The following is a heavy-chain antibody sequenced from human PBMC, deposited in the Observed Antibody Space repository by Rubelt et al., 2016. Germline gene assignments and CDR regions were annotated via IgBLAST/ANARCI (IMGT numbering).Heavy chain of an antibody. CDR2: INHSGST. Sequence: QVQLQQWGAGLLKPSETLSLTCAVYGGSFSGYYWSWIRQPPGKGLEWIGEINHSGSTNYNPSLKSRVTISVDPAKNQFSRKLSCGTAADTAVYYCARGLARAAAAPRRLWFDPWGQGTLVTVSS. J-gene: IGHJ5*02. V-gene: IGHV4-34*01. CDR1: GGSFSGYY. D-gene: IGHD6-13*01. CDR3: ARGLARAAAAPRRLWFDP.